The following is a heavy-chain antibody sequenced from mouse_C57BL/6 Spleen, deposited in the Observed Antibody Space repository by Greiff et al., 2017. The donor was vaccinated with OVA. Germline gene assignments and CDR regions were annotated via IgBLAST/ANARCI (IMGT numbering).Heavy chain of an antibody. D-gene: IGHD1-1*01. J-gene: IGHJ1*03. Sequence: EVMLVESGEGLVKPGGSLKLSCAASGFTFSSYAMSWVRQTPEKRLEWVAYISSGGDYIYYADTVKGRFTISRDNARNTLYLQMSSPKSEDTAMYYCTRDDYYGSRGYFDVWGTGTTVTVSS. CDR3: TRDDYYGSRGYFDV. CDR1: GFTFSSYA. V-gene: IGHV5-9-1*02. CDR2: ISSGGDYI.